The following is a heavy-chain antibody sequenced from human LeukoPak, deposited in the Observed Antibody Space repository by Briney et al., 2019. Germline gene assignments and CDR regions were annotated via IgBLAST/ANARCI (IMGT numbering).Heavy chain of an antibody. CDR3: VGQLLRAV. Sequence: GGSLRLSCAVSGFTFSTYWMSWVRQAPGKGLEWVANIKHDGSDTHYVDSVKGRFTISRDNAKNSLYLQMNSLRVDDTAVYYCVGQLLRAVWGKGTTVTVSS. D-gene: IGHD2-2*01. CDR2: IKHDGSDT. V-gene: IGHV3-7*01. CDR1: GFTFSTYW. J-gene: IGHJ6*04.